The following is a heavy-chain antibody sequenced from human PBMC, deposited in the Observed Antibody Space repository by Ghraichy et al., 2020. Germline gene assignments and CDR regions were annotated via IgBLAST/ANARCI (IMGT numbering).Heavy chain of an antibody. Sequence: SETLSLTCTVYGGSISSYYWSWIRQPPGKGLEWIGYIYYSGSTNYNPSLKSRVTISVDTSKNQFSLKLSSVTAADTAVYYCAREGAEMARERWFDPWGQGTLVTVSS. V-gene: IGHV4-59*01. CDR1: GGSISSYY. D-gene: IGHD5-24*01. CDR2: IYYSGST. J-gene: IGHJ5*02. CDR3: AREGAEMARERWFDP.